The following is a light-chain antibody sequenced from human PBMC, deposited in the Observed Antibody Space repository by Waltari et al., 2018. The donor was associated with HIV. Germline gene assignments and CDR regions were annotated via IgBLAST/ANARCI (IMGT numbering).Light chain of an antibody. CDR3: QQYGSSSLWT. Sequence: EIVLTQSPGTLSLSPGERATLSCRASQTVSSRYFAWYQQRPGQAPRLLIHGASPRATDIPDRFSGSGSGTDFTLTISRLEPEDVAVYYCQQYGSSSLWTFGQGTKVEIK. CDR2: GAS. CDR1: QTVSSRY. V-gene: IGKV3-20*01. J-gene: IGKJ1*01.